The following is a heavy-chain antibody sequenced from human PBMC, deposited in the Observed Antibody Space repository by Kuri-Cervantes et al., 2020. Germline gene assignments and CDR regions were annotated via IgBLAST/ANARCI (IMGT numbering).Heavy chain of an antibody. CDR2: IYHGGST. V-gene: IGHV4-39*07. CDR1: GASFSSSSYH. Sequence: LRLSCPVSGASFSSSSYHWGGIRQPPGKGLEGMGGIYHGGSTYYNPSLKGRVTISVDTSKNQFSLKQSSVTAADTAVYYGARAPHCSSNSGSGAYFDDWGQGTLVTVSS. J-gene: IGHJ4*02. CDR3: ARAPHCSSNSGSGAYFDD. D-gene: IGHD2-2*01.